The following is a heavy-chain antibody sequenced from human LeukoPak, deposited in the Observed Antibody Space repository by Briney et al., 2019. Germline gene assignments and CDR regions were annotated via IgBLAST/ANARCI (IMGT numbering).Heavy chain of an antibody. CDR1: GFTFSSYA. V-gene: IGHV3-23*01. J-gene: IGHJ5*02. CDR3: AKGLGDYGWFDP. Sequence: GGSLRLSCAASGFTFSSYAMSWVRQAPGKGLEWVSAISGSGGSTYYADSVKGRFTISRDNSRNTLYLQMNSLRAEDTAVYYCAKGLGDYGWFDPWGQGTLVTVSS. CDR2: ISGSGGST. D-gene: IGHD4-17*01.